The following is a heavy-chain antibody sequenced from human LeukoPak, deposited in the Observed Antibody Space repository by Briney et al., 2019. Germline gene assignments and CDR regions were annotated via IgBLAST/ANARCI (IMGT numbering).Heavy chain of an antibody. D-gene: IGHD3-22*01. CDR1: GGSFSGYY. CDR2: INHSGST. CDR3: ARGSRYYDSSGYW. J-gene: IGHJ4*02. V-gene: IGHV4-34*01. Sequence: SETLSLTCAVYGGSFSGYYWSWIRQPPGKGLEWIGEINHSGSTNYNPSLKSQVTISVDTSKNQFSLKLSSVTAADTAVYYCARGSRYYDSSGYWWGQGTLVTVSS.